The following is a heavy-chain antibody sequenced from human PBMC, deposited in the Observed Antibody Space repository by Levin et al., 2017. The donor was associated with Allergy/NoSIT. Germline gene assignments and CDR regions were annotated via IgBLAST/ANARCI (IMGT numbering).Heavy chain of an antibody. J-gene: IGHJ4*02. CDR2: INPHSGDT. CDR1: RYIFSDYF. Sequence: ASVKVSCKASRYIFSDYFIHWVRQAPGQGLEWMGWINPHSGDTKYAQEFQGRVTMTRDTSISTAYMGLTRLTSDDTAVYYCARDLYNDDSVFGYWGQGTLVTVFS. D-gene: IGHD3-22*01. V-gene: IGHV1-2*02. CDR3: ARDLYNDDSVFGY.